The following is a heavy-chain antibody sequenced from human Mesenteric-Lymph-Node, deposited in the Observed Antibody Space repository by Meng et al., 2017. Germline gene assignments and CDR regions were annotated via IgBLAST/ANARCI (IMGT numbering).Heavy chain of an antibody. CDR1: GFTFSSYS. CDR3: ARDPGWGSLDY. CDR2: ISSSSNYK. V-gene: IGHV3-21*01. D-gene: IGHD7-27*01. J-gene: IGHJ4*02. Sequence: GESLKISCAASGFTFSSYSMNWVRQAPGKGLEWVSSISSSSNYKYYADSLKGRFTISRDNAKNSLYLQMNTLRAEDTAVYYCARDPGWGSLDYWGQGTLVTVSS.